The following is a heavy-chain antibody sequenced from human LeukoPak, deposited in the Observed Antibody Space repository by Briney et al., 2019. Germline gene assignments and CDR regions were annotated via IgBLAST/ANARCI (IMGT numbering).Heavy chain of an antibody. Sequence: SETLFLTCTVSGGSISNYYWGWIRQPPGKGLEWIESISYSGSTYYNPSLKSRVTISFDTSKNQFSLKLSSVTAADTAVYYCARRGTTVTTPFDYWGQGTLVTVSS. J-gene: IGHJ4*02. CDR3: ARRGTTVTTPFDY. CDR2: ISYSGST. V-gene: IGHV4-39*01. D-gene: IGHD4-17*01. CDR1: GGSISNYY.